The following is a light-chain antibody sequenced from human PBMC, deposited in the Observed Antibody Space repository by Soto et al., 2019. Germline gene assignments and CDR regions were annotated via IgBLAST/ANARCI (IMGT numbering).Light chain of an antibody. CDR1: QSVSSY. Sequence: EIVLTQSPDTRSLSPGERATLSCRASQSVSSYLAWYQQTPGQAPRLLIYGASTRATDVPDRFSGSGSGADFTPTISRLEAEDSAVYHCQQYGRSPITFGQGTRLEIK. CDR3: QQYGRSPIT. V-gene: IGKV3-20*01. J-gene: IGKJ5*01. CDR2: GAS.